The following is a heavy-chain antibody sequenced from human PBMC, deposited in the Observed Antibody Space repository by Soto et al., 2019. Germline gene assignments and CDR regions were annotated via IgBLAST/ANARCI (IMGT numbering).Heavy chain of an antibody. V-gene: IGHV4-39*01. CDR1: GGSISSSSYY. D-gene: IGHD4-17*01. CDR3: ARHDGDYLYYYYYMDV. J-gene: IGHJ6*03. CDR2: IYYSGST. Sequence: SETLSLTCTVSGGSISSSSYYWGWIRQPPGKGLEWIGSIYYSGSTYYNPSLKSRVTISVDTSKNQFSLKLSSVTAADTAVYYCARHDGDYLYYYYYMDVWGKGTTVTVSS.